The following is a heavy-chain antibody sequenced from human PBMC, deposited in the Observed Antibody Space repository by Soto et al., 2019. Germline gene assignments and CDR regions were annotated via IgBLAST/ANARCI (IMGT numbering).Heavy chain of an antibody. CDR3: ARLVAAGPILSYYGMDV. J-gene: IGHJ6*02. V-gene: IGHV1-18*04. CDR1: GYTFTSYG. D-gene: IGHD6-13*01. CDR2: ISAYNGNT. Sequence: QVQLVQPGAEVKKPGASVKVSCKASGYTFTSYGISWVRQAPGQGLEWMGWISAYNGNTNYAQKLQGRVTMTTDTSTSTAYMELRSLRSDDTAVYYCARLVAAGPILSYYGMDVWGQGTTVTVSS.